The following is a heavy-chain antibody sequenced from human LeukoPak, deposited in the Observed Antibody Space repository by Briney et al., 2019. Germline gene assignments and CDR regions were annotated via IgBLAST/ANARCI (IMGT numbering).Heavy chain of an antibody. CDR2: INTGNGNT. D-gene: IGHD6-19*01. V-gene: IGHV1-3*03. CDR1: GYTFTNYA. Sequence: ASVKVSCKASGYTFTNYAMHWVRQAPGQRLEWMGWINTGNGNTKYSQEFQGRVTITRDTSANTAYMELSSLRSEDMAVYYCARAVKYRSGPLTDLLPYYFDYWGQGTLVTVSS. CDR3: ARAVKYRSGPLTDLLPYYFDY. J-gene: IGHJ4*02.